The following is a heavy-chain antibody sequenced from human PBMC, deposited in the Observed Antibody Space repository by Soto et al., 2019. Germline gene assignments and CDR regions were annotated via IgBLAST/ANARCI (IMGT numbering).Heavy chain of an antibody. V-gene: IGHV5-10-1*01. D-gene: IGHD2-2*01. Sequence: GESLKISCKGSGYSFTKYWIGWVRQMPGKGLEWMGRIDPSDSYTNYSPSFQGHVTISADKSISTAYLQWSSLKASDTAMYYCASSPRGYCSSTSCRELGNYYGMDVWGQGTTVTVSS. CDR3: ASSPRGYCSSTSCRELGNYYGMDV. CDR2: IDPSDSYT. CDR1: GYSFTKYW. J-gene: IGHJ6*02.